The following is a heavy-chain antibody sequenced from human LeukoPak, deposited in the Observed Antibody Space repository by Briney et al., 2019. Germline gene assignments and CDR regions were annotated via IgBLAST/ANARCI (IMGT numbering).Heavy chain of an antibody. CDR2: IYYSSST. V-gene: IGHV4-59*01. CDR3: ARSIRITMVRGVIIEGTYFDY. Sequence: SETLSLTCTASGVSISSYYWNWIRQPPGKGLEWVGYIYYSSSTNYNPSLMSRVTISVDTTTNNFSLKQSTMAAADAAVDYCARSIRITMVRGVIIEGTYFDYWGQGTLVRVSS. D-gene: IGHD3-10*01. J-gene: IGHJ4*02. CDR1: GVSISSYY.